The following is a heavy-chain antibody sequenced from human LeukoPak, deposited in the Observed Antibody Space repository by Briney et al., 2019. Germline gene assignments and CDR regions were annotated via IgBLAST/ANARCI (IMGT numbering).Heavy chain of an antibody. D-gene: IGHD6-13*01. CDR1: GFTVSSNY. CDR3: AKSSKTIAAPGPYYYYMDV. CDR2: ISDSGGST. Sequence: PGGSLRLSCAASGFTVSSNYMSWVRQAPGKGLEWVSVISDSGGSTYYADSVKGRFTISRDNSKNTLYLQMNSLRAEDTAVYYCAKSSKTIAAPGPYYYYMDVWGKGTTVTVSS. V-gene: IGHV3-23*01. J-gene: IGHJ6*03.